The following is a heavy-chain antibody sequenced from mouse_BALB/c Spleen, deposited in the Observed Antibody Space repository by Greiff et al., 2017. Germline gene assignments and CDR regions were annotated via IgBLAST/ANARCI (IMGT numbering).Heavy chain of an antibody. D-gene: IGHD2-1*01. J-gene: IGHJ4*01. Sequence: EVKLMESGPELVKPGASVKMSCKASGYTFTSYVMHWVKQKPGQGLEWIGYINPYNDGTKYNEKFKGKATLTSDKSSSTAYMELSSLTSEDSAVYYCAREGGGNYESAMDYWGQGTSVTVSS. CDR1: GYTFTSYV. CDR2: INPYNDGT. V-gene: IGHV1-14*01. CDR3: AREGGGNYESAMDY.